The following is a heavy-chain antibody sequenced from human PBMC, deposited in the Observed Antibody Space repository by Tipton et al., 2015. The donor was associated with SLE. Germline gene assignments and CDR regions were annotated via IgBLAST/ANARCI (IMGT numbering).Heavy chain of an antibody. V-gene: IGHV4-4*02. Sequence: TLSLTCAVSGGSISSSNWWSWVRQPPGKGLEWIGEINHSGSTNYNPSLKSRVTISVDTSKNQFSLKLSSVTAADTAVYYCARGGGASAINYWGQGTLVTVSS. CDR1: GGSISSSNW. D-gene: IGHD3-10*01. CDR2: INHSGST. CDR3: ARGGGASAINY. J-gene: IGHJ4*02.